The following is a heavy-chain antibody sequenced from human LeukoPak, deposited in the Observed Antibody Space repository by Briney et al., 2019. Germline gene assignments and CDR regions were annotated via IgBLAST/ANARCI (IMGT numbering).Heavy chain of an antibody. Sequence: SETLSLTYTVSGGSISSYYWSWIRQPAGKGLEWIGRIYTSGSTNYNPSLKSRVTMSVDTSKNQFSLKLSSVTAADTAVYYCARDVLPRMRSSWSSINWFDPWGQGTLVTVSS. D-gene: IGHD6-13*01. CDR3: ARDVLPRMRSSWSSINWFDP. V-gene: IGHV4-4*07. J-gene: IGHJ5*02. CDR2: IYTSGST. CDR1: GGSISSYY.